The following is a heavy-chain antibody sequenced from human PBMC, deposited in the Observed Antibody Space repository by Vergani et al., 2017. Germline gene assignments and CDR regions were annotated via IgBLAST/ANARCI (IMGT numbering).Heavy chain of an antibody. J-gene: IGHJ5*02. Sequence: QVQLQESGPGLVKPSETLSLTCAVSGYSISSGYYWGWIRQPPGKGLEWIGSIYYSGSTNYNPSLKSRVTISVDTSKNQFSLKLSSVTAADTAVYYCASYYGGPKGWFDPWGQGTLVTVSS. CDR3: ASYYGGPKGWFDP. CDR1: GYSISSGYY. V-gene: IGHV4-38-2*01. CDR2: IYYSGST. D-gene: IGHD4-23*01.